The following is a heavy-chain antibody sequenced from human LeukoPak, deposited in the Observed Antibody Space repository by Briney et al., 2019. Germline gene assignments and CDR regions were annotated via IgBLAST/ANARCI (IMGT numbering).Heavy chain of an antibody. J-gene: IGHJ3*02. Sequence: FEALSQTCLVSRGFLPSNRHYWVWLPHPPEKTLQGVASLHHTGRNYYNAALKSRFSISRDTAKSPFSLKVNSVTAADSGVYYCVAEMNASAAFDIWCRGTMAAVSA. CDR2: LHHTGRN. D-gene: IGHD2-2*01. CDR1: RGFLPSNRHY. V-gene: IGHV4-39*01. CDR3: VAEMNASAAFDI.